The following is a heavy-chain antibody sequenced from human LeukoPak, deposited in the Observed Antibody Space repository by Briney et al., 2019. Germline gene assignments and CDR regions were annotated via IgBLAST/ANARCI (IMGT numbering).Heavy chain of an antibody. CDR1: GFTFSSYV. Sequence: PGGSLRLSCAASGFTFSSYVMTWVRQAPGKGLEWVSGISGSGGSTYYADSVKGRFTVSRDKSKNTLYLQMNSLRAEDTAVYYCARAVGPFDFWGQGTMVTVSA. CDR3: ARAVGPFDF. J-gene: IGHJ3*01. V-gene: IGHV3-23*01. CDR2: ISGSGGST.